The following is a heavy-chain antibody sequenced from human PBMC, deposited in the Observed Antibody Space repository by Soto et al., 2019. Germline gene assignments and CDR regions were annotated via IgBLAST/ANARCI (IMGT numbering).Heavy chain of an antibody. V-gene: IGHV3-7*01. CDR2: IKQDGSEQ. D-gene: IGHD3-3*01. J-gene: IGHJ6*03. CDR3: ARVTYDFWSGYSPRYMDV. Sequence: EVQLVESGGGLVQPGGSLRLSCAASGFTFSSYWMSWVRQAPGKGLEWVANIKQDGSEQYYVYSVKGRFTISRDNAKNSLYLQMNSLRAEDTAVYYCARVTYDFWSGYSPRYMDVWGKGTTVTVSS. CDR1: GFTFSSYW.